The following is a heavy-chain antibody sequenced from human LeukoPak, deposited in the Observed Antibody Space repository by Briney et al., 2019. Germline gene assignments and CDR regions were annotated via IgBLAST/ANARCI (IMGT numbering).Heavy chain of an antibody. CDR3: AKGGVYGDYPMDAFDI. D-gene: IGHD4-17*01. J-gene: IGHJ3*02. V-gene: IGHV3-23*01. Sequence: GGSLRLSCAASGFTFSSYAMSWVRQAPGKGLEWVSAISGSGGSTYYADSVKGRFTNSRDNSKNTLYLQMNSLRAEDTAVYYCAKGGVYGDYPMDAFDIWGQGTMVTVSS. CDR2: ISGSGGST. CDR1: GFTFSSYA.